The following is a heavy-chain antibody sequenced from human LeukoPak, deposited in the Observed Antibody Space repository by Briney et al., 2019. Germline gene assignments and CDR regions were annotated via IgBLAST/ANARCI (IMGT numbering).Heavy chain of an antibody. Sequence: PSETLSLTCAVSGGSISSSNWWSWVRQPPGKGLEWIGEIYHSGSTYYNPSLKSRVTISIDTSKNQFSLKLTSVTAADTAVYYCARAQFDSGGDYWGQGTLVTVSS. CDR1: GGSISSSNW. CDR3: ARAQFDSGGDY. V-gene: IGHV4-4*02. D-gene: IGHD4-23*01. J-gene: IGHJ4*02. CDR2: IYHSGST.